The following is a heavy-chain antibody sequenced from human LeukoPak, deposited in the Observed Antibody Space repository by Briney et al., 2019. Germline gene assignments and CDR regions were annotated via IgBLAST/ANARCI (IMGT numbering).Heavy chain of an antibody. J-gene: IGHJ4*02. CDR2: VIGSGVDT. Sequence: GGPLRLSSKASGFGFSTYAMNWFGRAPGKGLEWSERVIGSGVDTYHAVSVKGRFTVSRDNSKNTLYLQMTSLRAEDTAVYYCAKGAASRCRGALCYPFDCWGQGTLVTVSS. CDR3: AKGAASRCRGALCYPFDC. CDR1: GFGFSTYA. D-gene: IGHD2-15*01. V-gene: IGHV3-23*01.